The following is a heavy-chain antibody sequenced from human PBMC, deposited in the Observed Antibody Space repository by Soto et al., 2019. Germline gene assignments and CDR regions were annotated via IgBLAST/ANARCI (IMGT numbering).Heavy chain of an antibody. J-gene: IGHJ6*02. CDR2: IIPIFGIA. V-gene: IGHV1-69*01. CDR1: GGTFSSYA. D-gene: IGHD4-4*01. Sequence: QVQLVQSGAEVKKPGSSVKVSCKASGGTFSSYAISWVRQAPGQGLEWMGGIIPIFGIANYAQKFQGRVTITADESTSTAYMELSSMRSDDTDVYYCARRWGSNGANYYYYYGMDVWGHGTTVTVSS. CDR3: ARRWGSNGANYYYYYGMDV.